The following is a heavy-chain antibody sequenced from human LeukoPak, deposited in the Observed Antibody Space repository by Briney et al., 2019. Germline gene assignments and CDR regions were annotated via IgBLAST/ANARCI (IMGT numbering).Heavy chain of an antibody. Sequence: SETLSLTCTVSGGSISSYYWSWIRQPAGKGLEWIGRICTSGSTNYNPSLKSRVTMSVDTSKNQFSLKLSSVTAADTAVYYCARDVAIYCSSTSCSYYFDYWGQGTLVTVSS. CDR1: GGSISSYY. CDR3: ARDVAIYCSSTSCSYYFDY. D-gene: IGHD2-2*01. V-gene: IGHV4-4*07. CDR2: ICTSGST. J-gene: IGHJ4*02.